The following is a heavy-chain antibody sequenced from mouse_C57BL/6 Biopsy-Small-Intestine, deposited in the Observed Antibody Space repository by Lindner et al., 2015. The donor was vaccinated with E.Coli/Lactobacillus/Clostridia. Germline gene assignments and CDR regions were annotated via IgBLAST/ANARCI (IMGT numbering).Heavy chain of an antibody. D-gene: IGHD4-1*01. V-gene: IGHV1-81*01. J-gene: IGHJ4*01. CDR2: IYPRSGNT. Sequence: VQLQESGAELARPGASVKLSCKASGYTFTSYGISWVKQRTGQGLEWIGEIYPRSGNTYYSEKFKGKATLTADKSSSTAYMELRSLTSEDSAVYFCARRLGHYYAMDYWGQGTSVTVSS. CDR3: ARRLGHYYAMDY. CDR1: GYTFTSYG.